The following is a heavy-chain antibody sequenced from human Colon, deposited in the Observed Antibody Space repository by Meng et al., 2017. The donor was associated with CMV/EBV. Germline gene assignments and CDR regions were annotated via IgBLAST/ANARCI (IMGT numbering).Heavy chain of an antibody. V-gene: IGHV3-23*01. D-gene: IGHD2-21*01. J-gene: IGHJ4*02. CDR3: AKDGLSFCGGNCYHYIDD. CDR1: GFTFSSYW. CDR2: ISGSDGRT. Sequence: GESLKISCAASGFTFSSYWMHWVRQAPGKGLEWISIISGSDGRTHYADSVKGRFTISRDNSKNTLYLQMNNLRAEDTAIYYCAKDGLSFCGGNCYHYIDDWGRGTLVTVSS.